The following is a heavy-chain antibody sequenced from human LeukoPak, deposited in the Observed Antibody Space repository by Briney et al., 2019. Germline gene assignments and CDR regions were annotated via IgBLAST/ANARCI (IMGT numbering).Heavy chain of an antibody. J-gene: IGHJ4*02. CDR1: GFTFSSYS. D-gene: IGHD1-26*01. V-gene: IGHV3-48*01. Sequence: GGSLRLSCAASGFTFSSYSMNWVRQAPGKGLEWVSYISRSSSTIHYADSVKGRFTISRDNSKNTLYLQMNSLRAEDTAVYYCAKSQGAWESPYFDYWGQGTLVTVSS. CDR3: AKSQGAWESPYFDY. CDR2: ISRSSSTI.